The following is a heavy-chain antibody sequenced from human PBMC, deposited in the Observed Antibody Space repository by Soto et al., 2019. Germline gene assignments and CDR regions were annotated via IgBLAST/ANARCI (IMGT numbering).Heavy chain of an antibody. J-gene: IGHJ4*02. CDR3: AKIWVAATPNY. V-gene: IGHV3-23*01. D-gene: IGHD2-15*01. Sequence: GSLRLSCAASGFTFSSYVMSWVRQAPGKGLEWVSGISTTGGLRYYADSVKGRFTISRDNSKNTLFLQMNSLRAEDTAVYYCAKIWVAATPNYWGKGTQVTVSS. CDR2: ISTTGGLR. CDR1: GFTFSSYV.